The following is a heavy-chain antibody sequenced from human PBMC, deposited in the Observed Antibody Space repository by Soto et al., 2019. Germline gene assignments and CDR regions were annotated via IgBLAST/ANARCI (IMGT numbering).Heavy chain of an antibody. D-gene: IGHD6-13*01. J-gene: IGHJ6*02. CDR2: ISWNSGSI. Sequence: GGSLRLSCAASGFTFDDYAMHWVRQAPGKGLEWVSGISWNSGSIGYADSVKGRFTTSRDNAKNSLYLQMNSLRAEDTALYYCAKDAYSSSWSNYYGMDVWGQGTTVTVSS. CDR1: GFTFDDYA. V-gene: IGHV3-9*01. CDR3: AKDAYSSSWSNYYGMDV.